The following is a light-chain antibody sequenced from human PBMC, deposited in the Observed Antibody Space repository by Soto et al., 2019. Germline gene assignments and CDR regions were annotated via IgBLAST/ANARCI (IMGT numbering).Light chain of an antibody. CDR3: QQYNDWPTYT. CDR2: GAS. J-gene: IGKJ2*01. CDR1: QSVAYN. V-gene: IGKV3-15*01. Sequence: EILMTQSPVTLSVSPGESATLSCRASQSVAYNLAWYQQKPGQAPRLLIYGASTRATDIPARFSGSGFGTEFTLTINRLQSEDFSVYYCQQYNDWPTYTFGQGTKLNIK.